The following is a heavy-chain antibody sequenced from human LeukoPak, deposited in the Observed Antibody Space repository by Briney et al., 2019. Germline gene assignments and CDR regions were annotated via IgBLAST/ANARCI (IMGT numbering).Heavy chain of an antibody. J-gene: IGHJ4*02. D-gene: IGHD1-20*01. CDR3: ARASLTENYFDY. CDR1: GYTFTGYY. CDR2: INPNSGGT. Sequence: ASVKVSCKASGYTFTGYYMHWVRQAPGQGLEWIGWINPNSGGTNYAQKFQGRVTMTRDTSISTAYMELSRLRSDDTAVYYCARASLTENYFDYWGQGTLVTVSS. V-gene: IGHV1-2*02.